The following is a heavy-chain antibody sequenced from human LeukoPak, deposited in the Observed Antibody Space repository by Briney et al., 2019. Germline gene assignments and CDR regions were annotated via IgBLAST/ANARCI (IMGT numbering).Heavy chain of an antibody. Sequence: ASVKVSCKTSGYTFTSYGVSWVRQAPGQRLEWMGWISTYNYNTYFAQKFRGRVTLTKDTSTSTVYMELRNLRSDDSAIYYCARQVDTTMALPDSWGQGTLVTVSS. CDR1: GYTFTSYG. V-gene: IGHV1-18*01. CDR2: ISTYNYNT. CDR3: ARQVDTTMALPDS. D-gene: IGHD5-18*01. J-gene: IGHJ4*02.